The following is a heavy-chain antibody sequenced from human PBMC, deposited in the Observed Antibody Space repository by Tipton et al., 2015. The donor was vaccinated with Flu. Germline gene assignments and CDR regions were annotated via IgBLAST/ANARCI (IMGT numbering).Heavy chain of an antibody. CDR1: GDSITDYY. CDR2: IYYSGST. D-gene: IGHD4-17*01. J-gene: IGHJ4*02. Sequence: PGLVKPSETLSLTCNVSGDSITDYYWSWIRQPPGKGLEWIGYIYYSGSTNYNPSLKSRVTISVDTSKNQFSLKLSSVTAADTAVYYCARRKTVTTRLTYFDYWGQGTLVTVSS. CDR3: ARRKTVTTRLTYFDY. V-gene: IGHV4-59*08.